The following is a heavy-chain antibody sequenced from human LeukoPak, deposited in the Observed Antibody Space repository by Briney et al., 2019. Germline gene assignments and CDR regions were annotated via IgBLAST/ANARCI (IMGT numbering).Heavy chain of an antibody. Sequence: SETLSLTCTVSGGSISSDYWSWIRQPPGKGLEWIGYIYYSGGTNYNPSLKSRVTISVDTSKTQFSLKLSSVTAADTAVYYCARDLFYYYDSSGYYYSFDYWGQGTLVTVSS. J-gene: IGHJ4*02. V-gene: IGHV4-59*12. D-gene: IGHD3-22*01. CDR1: GGSISSDY. CDR2: IYYSGGT. CDR3: ARDLFYYYDSSGYYYSFDY.